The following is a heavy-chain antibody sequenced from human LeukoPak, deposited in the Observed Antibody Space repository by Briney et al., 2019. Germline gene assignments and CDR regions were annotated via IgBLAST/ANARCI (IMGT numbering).Heavy chain of an antibody. Sequence: ASVKVSCKASGYTFTSYGISWVRQAPGQGLEWMGWISAYNGNTNYAQKLQGRVTMTTDTSTSTAYMELRSLRSDDTAVYYCATHPSYYYDSSGPDSLKPPRYYYYYMDVWGKGTTVTVSS. J-gene: IGHJ6*03. V-gene: IGHV1-18*01. D-gene: IGHD3-22*01. CDR3: ATHPSYYYDSSGPDSLKPPRYYYYYMDV. CDR1: GYTFTSYG. CDR2: ISAYNGNT.